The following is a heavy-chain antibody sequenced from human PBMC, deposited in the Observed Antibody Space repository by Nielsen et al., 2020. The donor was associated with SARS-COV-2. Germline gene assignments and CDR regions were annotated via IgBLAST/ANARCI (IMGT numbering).Heavy chain of an antibody. V-gene: IGHV3-53*01. CDR2: IYSGGST. Sequence: GESLKISCAASGFTFSSYWMHWVRQAPGKGLEWVSVIYSGGSTYYADSVKGRFTISRDNSKNTLYLQMNSLRAEDTAVYYCARGGAAAGFYYYYGMDVWGQGTTVTVSS. CDR3: ARGGAAAGFYYYYGMDV. J-gene: IGHJ6*02. D-gene: IGHD6-13*01. CDR1: GFTFSSYW.